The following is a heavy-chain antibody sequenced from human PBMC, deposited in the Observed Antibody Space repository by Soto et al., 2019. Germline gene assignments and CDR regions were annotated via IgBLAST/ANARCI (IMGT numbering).Heavy chain of an antibody. Sequence: SETLSLTCAVYGVSFSGYYWSWIRQPPGKGLEWIGEINHSGSTNYNPSLKSRVTISVDTSKNQFSLKLSSVTAADTAVYYCARGTGDCSSTSCYVRYYYYGMDVWGQGTTVTVSS. CDR1: GVSFSGYY. J-gene: IGHJ6*02. CDR2: INHSGST. CDR3: ARGTGDCSSTSCYVRYYYYGMDV. V-gene: IGHV4-34*01. D-gene: IGHD2-2*01.